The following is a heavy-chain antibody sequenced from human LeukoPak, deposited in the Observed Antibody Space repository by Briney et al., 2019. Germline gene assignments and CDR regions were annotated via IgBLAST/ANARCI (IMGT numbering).Heavy chain of an antibody. V-gene: IGHV4-39*01. CDR3: ARACSNYVYFDY. Sequence: SETLSLTCTVSGGSISSSSYYWGWIRQPPGTGLEWIGSIYYSGSTYYNPSLKSRVTISVDTSKNQFSLKLSSVTAADTAVYYCARACSNYVYFDYWGQGTLVTVSS. D-gene: IGHD4-11*01. J-gene: IGHJ4*02. CDR2: IYYSGST. CDR1: GGSISSSSYY.